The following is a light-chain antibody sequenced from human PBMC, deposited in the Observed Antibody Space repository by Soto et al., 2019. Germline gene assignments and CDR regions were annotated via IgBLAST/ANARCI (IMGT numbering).Light chain of an antibody. CDR3: RQFYNIWPFT. CDR2: GAS. V-gene: IGKV3D-15*01. J-gene: IGKJ3*01. Sequence: IVLTQSPATLSVSPGERATLSCRASQSVSSNLAWHQQRPGQAPRLLIYGASTRATGVPARFSGSGSGTEFTLTINTLQAEDCAVYDCRQFYNIWPFTFGAGTKVDIK. CDR1: QSVSSN.